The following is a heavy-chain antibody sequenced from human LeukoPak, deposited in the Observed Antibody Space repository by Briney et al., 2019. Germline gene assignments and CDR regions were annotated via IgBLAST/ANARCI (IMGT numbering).Heavy chain of an antibody. Sequence: SETLSLTCAVYGGSFSGYYWSWIRQPPGKGLEWIGEINHSGSTNYNPSLKSRVTISIDTSKSQFSLKLSSVTAADTAVYYCARVNDWYVKNYFDYWGQGTLITVSS. J-gene: IGHJ4*02. CDR3: ARVNDWYVKNYFDY. V-gene: IGHV4-34*01. D-gene: IGHD2-21*01. CDR1: GGSFSGYY. CDR2: INHSGST.